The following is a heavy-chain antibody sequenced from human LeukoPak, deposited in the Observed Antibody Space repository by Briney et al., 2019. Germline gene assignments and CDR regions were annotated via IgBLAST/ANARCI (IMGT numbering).Heavy chain of an antibody. CDR2: ISWKSNNI. J-gene: IGHJ4*02. CDR3: ARDFSNGYFRHFDF. Sequence: GRSLRLSCVTSGFTFEDHAMHWVRQGPGKGLEWLAGISWKSNNIIYADSVRGRVTISRDSAKNSLFLQMNSLGVEDTALHYCARDFSNGYFRHFDFWGRGTQVTVSS. CDR1: GFTFEDHA. V-gene: IGHV3-9*01. D-gene: IGHD3-22*01.